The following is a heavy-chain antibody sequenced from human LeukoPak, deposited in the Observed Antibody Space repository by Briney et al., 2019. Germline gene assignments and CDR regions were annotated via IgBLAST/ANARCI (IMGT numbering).Heavy chain of an antibody. CDR2: IYNGVPT. CDR3: GQTTGWPGFDY. CDR1: GPPISRFH. Sequence: SETLSLICTASGPPISRFHWNWVRQPPGQGLEWIGNIYNGVPTFFNPSLKSRITLSVDTSKTQFSLQLASVTAADTAVYYCGQTTGWPGFDYWGQGILVTVSS. J-gene: IGHJ4*02. V-gene: IGHV4-4*09. D-gene: IGHD6-19*01.